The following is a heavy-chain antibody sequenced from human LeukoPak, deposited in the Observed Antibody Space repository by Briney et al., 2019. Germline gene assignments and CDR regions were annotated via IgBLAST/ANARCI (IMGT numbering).Heavy chain of an antibody. CDR3: AKDLEATTRGFDY. Sequence: GGPLRLSCAASGFTFSDYSMNWVRQATGKGLEWVAVISYDGSNKHYALSVKGRFTISRDNSKNTLYLQMSSLRAEDTAVYYCAKDLEATTRGFDYWGQGSRVTVSS. D-gene: IGHD5-12*01. J-gene: IGHJ4*02. CDR1: GFTFSDYS. CDR2: ISYDGSNK. V-gene: IGHV3-30*18.